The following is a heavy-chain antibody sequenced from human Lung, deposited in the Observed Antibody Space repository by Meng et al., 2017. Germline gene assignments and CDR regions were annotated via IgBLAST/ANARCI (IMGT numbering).Heavy chain of an antibody. J-gene: IGHJ4*02. V-gene: IGHV3-23*01. CDR1: GFTFSSYA. D-gene: IGHD6-6*01. CDR3: VRHIEYSSSSGY. CDR2: ISGSGGST. Sequence: EVQLLESGGGLVQPGGSPRLSCVASGFTFSSYAMTWVRQAPGKGLEWVSSISGSGGSTYYADSVRGRFTISRDNSKNTVYLQMNSLRAEDTAIYYCVRHIEYSSSSGYWGQGTLVTVSS.